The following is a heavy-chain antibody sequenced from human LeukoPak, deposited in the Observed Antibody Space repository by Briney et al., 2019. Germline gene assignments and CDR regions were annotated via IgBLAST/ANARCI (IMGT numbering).Heavy chain of an antibody. Sequence: GGSLRLSCVASGFTFSYYWMYWVRHAPGKGLVWVSRINSDGSSTNYADSVKGRFTISRDNAKNSLYLQMSSLRAEDTAVYYCARDRDWYFDLWGRGTLVIVSS. V-gene: IGHV3-74*01. J-gene: IGHJ2*01. CDR2: INSDGSST. CDR1: GFTFSYYW. CDR3: ARDRDWYFDL.